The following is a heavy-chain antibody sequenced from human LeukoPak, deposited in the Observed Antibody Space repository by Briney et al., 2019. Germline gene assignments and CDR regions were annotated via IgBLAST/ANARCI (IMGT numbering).Heavy chain of an antibody. CDR1: GFTFSSSA. Sequence: GGSLRLSCVASGFTFSSSAMNWVRQAPGEGLQWVSAIGGSGGDTYYADSVKGRFTISRDNSKNTLYLQMNNLRAEDTAMYYCAREMYSGMYNDAFDIWGQGTKVTVSS. CDR2: IGGSGGDT. J-gene: IGHJ3*02. V-gene: IGHV3-23*01. CDR3: AREMYSGMYNDAFDI. D-gene: IGHD1-26*01.